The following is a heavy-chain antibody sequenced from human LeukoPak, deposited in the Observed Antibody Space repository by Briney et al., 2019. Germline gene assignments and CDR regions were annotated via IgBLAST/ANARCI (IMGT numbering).Heavy chain of an antibody. CDR3: ARTNYDTNDY. CDR2: IYYGGST. CDR1: GGSISSPY. V-gene: IGHV4-59*11. D-gene: IGHD3-22*01. Sequence: SETLSLTCTVSGGSISSPYWTWIRQPPGKGLEWIGYIYYGGSTDYSPSLKSRVTISVDTSKNQFSLKLSSVTAADTAVYYCARTNYDTNDYWGQGTLVTVSS. J-gene: IGHJ4*02.